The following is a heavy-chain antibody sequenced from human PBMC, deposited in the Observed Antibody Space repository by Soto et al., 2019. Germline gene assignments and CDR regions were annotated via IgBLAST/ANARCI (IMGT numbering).Heavy chain of an antibody. CDR2: ISPQTGGT. Sequence: ASVEVSCKVSGYTFTGYDIHWVPQTPGQGPEWMGEISPQTGGTKYAQKYQGRVTMTRDTSITTVYMELSNLSPDDTAVYYCGRGRSGELVIFYWGQGTLVTVSS. CDR3: GRGRSGELVIFY. V-gene: IGHV1-2*02. J-gene: IGHJ4*02. CDR1: GYTFTGYD. D-gene: IGHD1-26*01.